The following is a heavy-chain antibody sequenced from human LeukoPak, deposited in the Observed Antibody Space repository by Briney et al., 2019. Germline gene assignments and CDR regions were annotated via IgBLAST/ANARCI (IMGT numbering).Heavy chain of an antibody. CDR2: INHSGST. Sequence: PSETLSLTCAVYGGSFSGYYWSWIRQPPGKGLEWIGEINHSGSTNYNPSPKSRVTISVDTSKNQFSLKLSSVTAADTAVYYCARGLGSYYPRYYFDYWGQGTLVTVSS. J-gene: IGHJ4*02. CDR3: ARGLGSYYPRYYFDY. CDR1: GGSFSGYY. D-gene: IGHD1-26*01. V-gene: IGHV4-34*01.